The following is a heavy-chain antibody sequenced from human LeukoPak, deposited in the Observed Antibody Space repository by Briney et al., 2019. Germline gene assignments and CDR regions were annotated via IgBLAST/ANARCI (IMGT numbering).Heavy chain of an antibody. CDR1: GGSISSYY. D-gene: IGHD4-17*01. CDR2: IYYSGST. J-gene: IGHJ4*02. Sequence: SETLSLTCTVSGGSISSYYWSWIRQPPGKGLEWIGYIYYSGSTNYNPSLKSRVTLSVDTSKNQFSLKLSSVTAADTAVYYCARLVTTVTTEAFDYWGQGTLVTVSS. V-gene: IGHV4-59*08. CDR3: ARLVTTVTTEAFDY.